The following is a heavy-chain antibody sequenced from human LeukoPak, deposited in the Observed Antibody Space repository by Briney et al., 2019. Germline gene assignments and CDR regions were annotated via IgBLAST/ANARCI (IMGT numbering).Heavy chain of an antibody. CDR3: ARNKAMTRSYNWFDP. V-gene: IGHV1-46*01. Sequence: GASVKVSCKASGYTFTSYYMHWVRQAPGQGLEWMGIINPSGGSTSYAQKFQGRVTITRNTSISTAYMELSSLRSEDTAVYYCARNKAMTRSYNWFDPWGQGTLVTVSS. CDR1: GYTFTSYY. J-gene: IGHJ5*02. D-gene: IGHD2-2*01. CDR2: INPSGGST.